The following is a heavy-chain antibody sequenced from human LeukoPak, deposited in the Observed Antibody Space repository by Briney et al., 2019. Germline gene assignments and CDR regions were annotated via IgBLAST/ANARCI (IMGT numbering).Heavy chain of an antibody. D-gene: IGHD2-15*01. Sequence: GGSLRLSCAASGFTFRTYAMSWVRQAPGKGLEWVSAISDTTYYADSVKGRFTISRDNSKNTLYLQMNSLRTEDTAVYYCAKAQAIAGRSWFDPWGQGTLVTVSS. CDR3: AKAQAIAGRSWFDP. CDR2: ISDTT. J-gene: IGHJ5*02. CDR1: GFTFRTYA. V-gene: IGHV3-23*01.